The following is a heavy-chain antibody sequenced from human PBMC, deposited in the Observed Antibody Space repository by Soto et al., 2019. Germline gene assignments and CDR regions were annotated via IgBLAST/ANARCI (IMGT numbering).Heavy chain of an antibody. J-gene: IGHJ4*02. CDR1: GFTFSSYA. V-gene: IGHV3-23*01. Sequence: PGGSLRLSCAASGFTFSSYAMSWVRQAPGRGLEWVSAISGSGGSTYYADSVKGRFTISRDNSKNTLYLQMNSLRAEDTAVYYCAKDPLGYSGYDSVSYFDYWGQGTLVTVSS. CDR2: ISGSGGST. CDR3: AKDPLGYSGYDSVSYFDY. D-gene: IGHD5-12*01.